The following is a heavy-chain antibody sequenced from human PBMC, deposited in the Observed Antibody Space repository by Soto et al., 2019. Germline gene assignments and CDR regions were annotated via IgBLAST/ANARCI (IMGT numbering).Heavy chain of an antibody. J-gene: IGHJ4*02. V-gene: IGHV1-18*01. CDR3: ARGRYGDY. Sequence: QVHLVQSGAEVKKPVASVKVSCKASGYTFTSYGITWVRQAPGQGLEWMGWISAHNGNTDYAQKLQGRVIVTRDTSTSTAYMELRSLISDDTAVYYCARGRYGDYGGQGSLVTVSS. CDR1: GYTFTSYG. D-gene: IGHD1-1*01. CDR2: ISAHNGNT.